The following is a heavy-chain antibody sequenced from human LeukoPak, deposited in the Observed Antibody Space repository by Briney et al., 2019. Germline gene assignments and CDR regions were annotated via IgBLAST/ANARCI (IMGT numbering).Heavy chain of an antibody. J-gene: IGHJ4*02. CDR1: GGSISRYY. D-gene: IGHD3-22*01. CDR3: ARQDSSGYPLDY. V-gene: IGHV4-59*08. Sequence: PSETLSLTCTVSGGSISRYYWSWIRQPPGKGLEWIGYIYYSGSTNYNPSLKSRVTISVDTSKNQFSLKLSSVTAADTAVYYCARQDSSGYPLDYWGQGTLVTVSS. CDR2: IYYSGST.